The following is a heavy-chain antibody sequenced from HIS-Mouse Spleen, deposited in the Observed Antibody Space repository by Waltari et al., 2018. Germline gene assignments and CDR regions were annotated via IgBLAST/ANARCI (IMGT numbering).Heavy chain of an antibody. CDR1: GYPNGSGDY. D-gene: IGHD2-8*01. CDR3: ARDSWAYAIEYFQH. Sequence: QVKLQEPGPGLVKPSQTLSLSCTAPGYPNGSGDYWGWIRQPPGKGLEWIGSIYHSGSTYYNPSLKSRVTISVDTSKNQFSLKLSSVTAADTAVYYCARDSWAYAIEYFQHWGQGTLVTVSS. V-gene: IGHV4-38-2*02. J-gene: IGHJ1*01. CDR2: IYHSGST.